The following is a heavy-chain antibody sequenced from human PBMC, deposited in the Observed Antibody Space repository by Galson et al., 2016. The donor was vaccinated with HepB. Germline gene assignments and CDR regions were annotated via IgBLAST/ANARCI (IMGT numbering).Heavy chain of an antibody. D-gene: IGHD4-23*01. Sequence: SLRLSCAASGFTVSNNYMSWVRQAPGKGLEWVSSISSSSTYIYYADSVKGRFTISRDNAKNSLYLQMNSLRAEDTAVSYCARAMESGSNSVGYWGQGTLVTVSS. CDR2: ISSSSTYI. J-gene: IGHJ4*02. CDR1: GFTVSNNY. CDR3: ARAMESGSNSVGY. V-gene: IGHV3-21*01.